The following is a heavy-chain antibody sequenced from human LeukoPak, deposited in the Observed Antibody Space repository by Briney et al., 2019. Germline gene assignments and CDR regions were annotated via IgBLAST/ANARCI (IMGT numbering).Heavy chain of an antibody. Sequence: PSETLSLTCTVSGGSISSYYWSWIRQPPGKGLEWIGYICYSGSTNYNPSLKSRVTISVDTSKNQFSLKLSSVTAADTAVYYCARSYGSGSYYNNWFDPWGQGTLVTVSS. D-gene: IGHD3-10*01. CDR2: ICYSGST. V-gene: IGHV4-59*01. CDR3: ARSYGSGSYYNNWFDP. J-gene: IGHJ5*02. CDR1: GGSISSYY.